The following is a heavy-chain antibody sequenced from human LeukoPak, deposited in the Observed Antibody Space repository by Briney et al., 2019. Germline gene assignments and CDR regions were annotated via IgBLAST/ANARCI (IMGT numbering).Heavy chain of an antibody. D-gene: IGHD2-2*01. J-gene: IGHJ4*02. Sequence: PGGSLRLSCAASGFTFSSYGMHWVRQAPGKGLEWVAFIRYDGSNKYYADSVKGRFTISRDNSKNTQYLQMNSLRAEDTAVYYCAKEMGCSSTSCRVFDYWGQGTLVTVSS. CDR3: AKEMGCSSTSCRVFDY. CDR2: IRYDGSNK. CDR1: GFTFSSYG. V-gene: IGHV3-30*02.